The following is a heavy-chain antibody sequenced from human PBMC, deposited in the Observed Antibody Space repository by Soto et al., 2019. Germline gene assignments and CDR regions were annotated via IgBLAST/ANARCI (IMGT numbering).Heavy chain of an antibody. Sequence: EVQLLESGGGLVQPGGSLRLSCAASGFTFSSYAMSWVRQAPGKGLEWVSAISGSGGSTYYADSVKGRFTISRDNSKNTLYLQMNSLTAEDTAVYYCAKFPPGDYGDPPYYYMDVWGKGTTVTVSS. CDR1: GFTFSSYA. V-gene: IGHV3-23*01. CDR3: AKFPPGDYGDPPYYYMDV. CDR2: ISGSGGST. D-gene: IGHD4-17*01. J-gene: IGHJ6*03.